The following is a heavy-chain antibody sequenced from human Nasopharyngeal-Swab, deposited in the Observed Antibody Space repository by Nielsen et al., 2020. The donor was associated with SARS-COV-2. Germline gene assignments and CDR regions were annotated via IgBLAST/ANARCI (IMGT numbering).Heavy chain of an antibody. D-gene: IGHD3-3*01. V-gene: IGHV2-5*02. CDR1: GFSLTTSGVG. CDR2: IYWDDDQ. CDR3: AHITRGLERDTIFGVPLASLSYYYMDV. Sequence: SGPTLVKPTQTLTLTCSFSGFSLTTSGVGVAWIRQPPGKALEWLALIYWDDDQRYNPSLQTRITITKDTSKEQVVLTLTNMGPVDSGTYYCAHITRGLERDTIFGVPLASLSYYYMDVWGKGTTVTVS. J-gene: IGHJ6*03.